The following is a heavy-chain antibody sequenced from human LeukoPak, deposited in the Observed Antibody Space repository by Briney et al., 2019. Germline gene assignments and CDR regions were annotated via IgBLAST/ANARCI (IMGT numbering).Heavy chain of an antibody. CDR3: ARDRGYSSSSGYFQH. V-gene: IGHV3-43*02. CDR2: ISGDGGST. J-gene: IGHJ1*01. CDR1: GFTFDDYA. Sequence: GGSLRLSCAASGFTFDDYAMHWVRQAPGKGLEWVSLISGDGGSTYYADSVKGRFTISRDNAKNSLYLQMNSLRAEDTAVYYCARDRGYSSSSGYFQHWGQGTLVTVSS. D-gene: IGHD6-6*01.